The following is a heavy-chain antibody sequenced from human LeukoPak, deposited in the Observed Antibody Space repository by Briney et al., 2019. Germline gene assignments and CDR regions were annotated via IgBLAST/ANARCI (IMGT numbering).Heavy chain of an antibody. J-gene: IGHJ4*02. CDR2: IYYSGST. CDR3: ASRSSIWSGYQDTLYYFDS. Sequence: SETLSLTCTVSGGSISSYYWSWSRQPPGKRLECIGHIYYSGSTNYIPSLESRVTISVDTSKNQFSLKLSSVTAADTAVYYCASRSSIWSGYQDTLYYFDSWGQGTLVTVSS. V-gene: IGHV4-59*01. D-gene: IGHD3-3*01. CDR1: GGSISSYY.